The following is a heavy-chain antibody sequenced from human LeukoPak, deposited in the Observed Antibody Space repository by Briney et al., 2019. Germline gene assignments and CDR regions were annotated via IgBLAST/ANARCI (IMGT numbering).Heavy chain of an antibody. J-gene: IGHJ4*02. CDR2: IYYSGST. Sequence: SETLSLTCTVSGGSITSYYWNWIRQPPGKGLEWIGSIYYSGSTNYNPSLKSRVTISVETSKNQFSLKLSSVTAADTAVYCCARVTGYMIEDYFDYWGQGTLVTVSS. D-gene: IGHD3-22*01. CDR3: ARVTGYMIEDYFDY. V-gene: IGHV4-59*01. CDR1: GGSITSYY.